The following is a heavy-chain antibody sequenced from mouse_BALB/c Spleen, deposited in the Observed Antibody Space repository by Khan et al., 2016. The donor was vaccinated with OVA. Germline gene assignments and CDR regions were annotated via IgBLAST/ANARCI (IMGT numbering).Heavy chain of an antibody. CDR3: ARTARIKY. Sequence: EVQLQESGPGLVKPSQSLSLTCTVAGYSITSGYGWNWIRQFPGNKLEWMGYISYSGSTNYNPSLKSRISITQDTSKNQFFLQLNSVTTEDTATYYCARTARIKYWGQGTTLTVSS. D-gene: IGHD1-2*01. CDR2: ISYSGST. J-gene: IGHJ2*01. CDR1: GYSITSGYG. V-gene: IGHV3-2*02.